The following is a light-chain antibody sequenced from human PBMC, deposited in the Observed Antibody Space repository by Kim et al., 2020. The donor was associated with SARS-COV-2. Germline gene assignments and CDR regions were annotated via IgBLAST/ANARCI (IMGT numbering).Light chain of an antibody. CDR2: DAS. CDR3: QQYDNLPIT. Sequence: DIQMTQSPSSLSASVGDRVTITCQASQDISNYLNWYQQKPGKAPKLLIYDASNLETGVPSRFSGSGSGIDFTFTISSLQPEDIATYYCQQYDNLPITFGQGTRLGLN. V-gene: IGKV1-33*01. J-gene: IGKJ5*01. CDR1: QDISNY.